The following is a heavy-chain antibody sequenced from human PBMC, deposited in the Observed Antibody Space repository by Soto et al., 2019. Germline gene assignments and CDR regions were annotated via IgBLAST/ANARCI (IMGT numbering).Heavy chain of an antibody. V-gene: IGHV1-2*02. J-gene: IGHJ4*02. CDR1: GYTFTGYY. D-gene: IGHD3-16*01. CDR3: AREVGGGRQYYFDS. Sequence: ASVKVSCKAAGYTFTGYYIHWVRQAPGQGLEWMGWTNPSNGGTNYAQKFQGRVTMTRDTSLSIGYMELTTLRSDDTAVFYCAREVGGGRQYYFDSWGLGTLVSVSS. CDR2: TNPSNGGT.